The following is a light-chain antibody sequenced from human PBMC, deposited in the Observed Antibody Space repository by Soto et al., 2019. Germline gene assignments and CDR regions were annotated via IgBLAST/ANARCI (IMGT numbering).Light chain of an antibody. J-gene: IGKJ4*01. CDR1: QSISSY. Sequence: EIVLTQSPATLSLSPGERATLSCRASQSISSYLGWYQQKPGQAPRLLIYDASNRATGIPARFSGSGSGTDFTLTISSLEPEDFAVYYCQQRSNWPLFGGGTKVEFK. CDR3: QQRSNWPL. V-gene: IGKV3-11*01. CDR2: DAS.